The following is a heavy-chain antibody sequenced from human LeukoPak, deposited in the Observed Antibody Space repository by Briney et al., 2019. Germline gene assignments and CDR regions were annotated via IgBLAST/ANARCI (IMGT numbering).Heavy chain of an antibody. Sequence: ASVKVSCKASGYTFTSYDINWVRQATGQGLEWMGWMNPNSGNTGYTQKFQGRVTITRNTSISTAYMELSSLRSEDTAVYYCARAAGIRPGYIVYWGQGALVTVSS. J-gene: IGHJ4*02. CDR2: MNPNSGNT. V-gene: IGHV1-8*01. CDR3: ARAAGIRPGYIVY. CDR1: GYTFTSYD.